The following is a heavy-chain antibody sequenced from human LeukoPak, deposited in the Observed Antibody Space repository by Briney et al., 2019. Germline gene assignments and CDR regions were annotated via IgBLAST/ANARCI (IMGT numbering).Heavy chain of an antibody. CDR2: FDPEDGET. V-gene: IGHV1-24*01. CDR3: ARDDSSGYAFDI. J-gene: IGHJ3*02. Sequence: ASVKVSCKVSGYTLTELSMHWVRQAPGKGLEWMGGFDPEDGETIYAQKFQGRVTITADESTSTAYMELSSLRSEDTAVYYCARDDSSGYAFDIWGQGTMVTVSS. CDR1: GYTLTELS. D-gene: IGHD3-22*01.